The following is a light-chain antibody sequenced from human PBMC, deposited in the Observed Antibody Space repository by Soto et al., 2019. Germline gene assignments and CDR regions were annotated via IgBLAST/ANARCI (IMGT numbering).Light chain of an antibody. CDR1: QSISSW. Sequence: DIQMTQSPSTLSASVGDRVTITCRASQSISSWLAWYQQKPGKAPKLLIYDASSLESGVPSRFSGSGSGTEFTLTICSLQPDDFATYYCQQYNIYSPYTFGQGTKLEIK. CDR3: QQYNIYSPYT. CDR2: DAS. J-gene: IGKJ2*01. V-gene: IGKV1-5*01.